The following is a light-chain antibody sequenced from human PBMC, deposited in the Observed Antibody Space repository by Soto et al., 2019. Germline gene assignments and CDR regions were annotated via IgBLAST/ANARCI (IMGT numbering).Light chain of an antibody. CDR1: QNVGGY. J-gene: IGKJ4*01. Sequence: EIVLTQSPATMSLSPGERATLSCRASQNVGGYLAWYQQKPGQAPRLLISDASNRAAGIPARFSGIGSGTDFTLTISSLEPEDFAVYYCQQRNSWPLTFGGGTKVEIK. CDR3: QQRNSWPLT. CDR2: DAS. V-gene: IGKV3-11*01.